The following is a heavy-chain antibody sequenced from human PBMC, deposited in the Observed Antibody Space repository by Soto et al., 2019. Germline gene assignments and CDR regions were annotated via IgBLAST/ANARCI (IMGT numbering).Heavy chain of an antibody. V-gene: IGHV4-59*01. J-gene: IGHJ6*02. CDR3: ARGNNWGYYYYGMDV. D-gene: IGHD7-27*01. CDR1: VGSISSYY. Sequence: SESLSLTCAVSVGSISSYYWSWIRQPPGKGLEWIGYIYYSGSTNYNPSLKSRVTISVDTSKNQFSLKLSSVTAADTAVYYCARGNNWGYYYYGMDVWGQGTTVTVSS. CDR2: IYYSGST.